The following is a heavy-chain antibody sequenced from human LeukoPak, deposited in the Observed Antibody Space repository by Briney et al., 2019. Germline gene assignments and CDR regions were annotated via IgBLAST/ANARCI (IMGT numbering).Heavy chain of an antibody. J-gene: IGHJ4*02. Sequence: ASVKVSCKASGYTFASYGISWVRQAPGQGLEWMGWISAYNGNTNYAQELQGRVSMTTDTSTSTAYMEMRSLRFEDTAVYYCARDWAEGSYGPDYWGQGTLVTVSS. CDR1: GYTFASYG. D-gene: IGHD5-18*01. V-gene: IGHV1-18*01. CDR2: ISAYNGNT. CDR3: ARDWAEGSYGPDY.